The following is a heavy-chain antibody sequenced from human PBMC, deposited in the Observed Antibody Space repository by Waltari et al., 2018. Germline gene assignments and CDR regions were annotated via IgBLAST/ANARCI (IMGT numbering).Heavy chain of an antibody. CDR2: IIPSFGTA. Sequence: QVQLVQSGAEVKKPGSSVKVSCKASGGTFSSYAISWVRQAPGQGVEWMGRIIPSFGTANYAQKCQGRVTITADKSTSTAYMELSSLRSEDTAVYYCARDPDFLEWSPQDYWGQGTLVTVSS. J-gene: IGHJ4*02. V-gene: IGHV1-69*08. CDR1: GGTFSSYA. CDR3: ARDPDFLEWSPQDY. D-gene: IGHD3-3*01.